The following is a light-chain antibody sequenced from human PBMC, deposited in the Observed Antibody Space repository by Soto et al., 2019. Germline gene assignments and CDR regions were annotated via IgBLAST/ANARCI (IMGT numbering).Light chain of an antibody. Sequence: EIVLTQSPATLSLSPGERATLSCRASQSVSSNVAWYQQKPGQAPRLLIYDASNRATGIPARFSGSGSGTDFTLTISSLEPEDFAVYYCQRGDTFGQGTRLEIK. CDR3: QRGDT. CDR2: DAS. V-gene: IGKV3-11*01. CDR1: QSVSSN. J-gene: IGKJ5*01.